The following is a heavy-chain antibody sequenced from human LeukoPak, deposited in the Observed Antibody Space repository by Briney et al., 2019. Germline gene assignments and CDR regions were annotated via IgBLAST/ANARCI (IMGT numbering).Heavy chain of an antibody. CDR2: IYTSGST. J-gene: IGHJ6*02. Sequence: SETLSLTCTVSGGSISSYYWSWIRQPAGKGLEWIGRIYTSGSTNYNPSLKSRVTMSVDTSKNQFSLKLSSVTAADTVVYYCAREDPQTTVPEGMDVWGHGTTVIVSS. CDR3: AREDPQTTVPEGMDV. V-gene: IGHV4-4*07. CDR1: GGSISSYY. D-gene: IGHD4-17*01.